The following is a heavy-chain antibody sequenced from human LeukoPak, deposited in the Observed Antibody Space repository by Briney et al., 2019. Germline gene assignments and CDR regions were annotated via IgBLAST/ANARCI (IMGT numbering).Heavy chain of an antibody. Sequence: SETLSLTCAVYGGSFSGYYWSWIRQPPGKGLEWIGYICYSGSTNYNPSLKSRVTISVDTSKNQFSLKLSSVTAADTAVYYCARGLMGSSATFDYWGQGTLVTVSS. CDR2: ICYSGST. V-gene: IGHV4-59*01. CDR3: ARGLMGSSATFDY. CDR1: GGSFSGYY. D-gene: IGHD3-22*01. J-gene: IGHJ4*02.